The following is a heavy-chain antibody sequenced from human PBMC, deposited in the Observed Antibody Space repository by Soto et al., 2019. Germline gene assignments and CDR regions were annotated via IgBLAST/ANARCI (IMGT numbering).Heavy chain of an antibody. CDR2: IIPIFGTA. Sequence: QVQLVQSGAEVKKPGSSVKVSCKASGGAFSSYAISWVRQAPGQGLEWMGGIIPIFGTANYAQKFQGRVTITADESTSTAYMELSSLRSEDTAVYYCSYGSGSVDYYYYGMDVWGQGTTVTVSS. D-gene: IGHD3-10*01. CDR1: GGAFSSYA. V-gene: IGHV1-69*01. CDR3: SYGSGSVDYYYYGMDV. J-gene: IGHJ6*02.